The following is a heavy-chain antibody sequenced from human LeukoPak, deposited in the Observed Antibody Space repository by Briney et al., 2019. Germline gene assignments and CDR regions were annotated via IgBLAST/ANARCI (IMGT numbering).Heavy chain of an antibody. CDR2: INGGGYNT. Sequence: GGSLRLSCAASGFTFNNYVMSWVRQAPGKGLEWVSTINGGGYNTYYADSVKGRFTISRDNSKNTLSLQVNTLRAEDTAVYYCARGDDYVWGSYRHPSDYFDYWGQGTLVTVSS. D-gene: IGHD3-16*02. CDR3: ARGDDYVWGSYRHPSDYFDY. J-gene: IGHJ4*02. CDR1: GFTFNNYV. V-gene: IGHV3-23*01.